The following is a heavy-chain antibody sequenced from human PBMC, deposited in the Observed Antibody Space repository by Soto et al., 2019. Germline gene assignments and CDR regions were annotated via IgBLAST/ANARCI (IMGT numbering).Heavy chain of an antibody. D-gene: IGHD3-3*01. Sequence: QVQLQESGPGLVKPSETLSLTCTVSGGSISSYYWSWIRQPPGKGLEWIGYIYYSGSTNYNPSLKSRVTISVDTSKNQFSLKLSSVTAADTAVYYCARGFRSGLTFGYWGQGTLVTVSS. V-gene: IGHV4-59*01. J-gene: IGHJ4*02. CDR1: GGSISSYY. CDR3: ARGFRSGLTFGY. CDR2: IYYSGST.